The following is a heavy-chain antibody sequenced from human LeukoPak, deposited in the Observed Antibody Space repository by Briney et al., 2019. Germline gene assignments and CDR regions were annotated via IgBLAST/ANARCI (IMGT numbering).Heavy chain of an antibody. D-gene: IGHD3-16*01. J-gene: IGHJ4*02. CDR2: IKQDGSEK. CDR3: ARDGGWRFDY. V-gene: IGHV3-7*01. Sequence: GGSLRLSCAASGFTFSSYWMSWVRQAPGKGLEWVANIKQDGSEKYYVDSVKGRFTISRGNAKKSLYLQINSPRAEDTAVYYCARDGGWRFDYWGQGTLVTVSS. CDR1: GFTFSSYW.